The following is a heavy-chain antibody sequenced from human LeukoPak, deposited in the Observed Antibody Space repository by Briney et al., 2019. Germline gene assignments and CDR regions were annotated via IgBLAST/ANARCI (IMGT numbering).Heavy chain of an antibody. Sequence: PGGSLRLSCAASGFTVSSNYMSWVRQAPGKGLEWVSAIYSGGSTYYADSVKGRFTISRDNSKNTLYLQMNSLRAEDTAVYYCARDRSSVWGLGYWGQGTLVTVSS. CDR2: IYSGGST. CDR3: ARDRSSVWGLGY. V-gene: IGHV3-53*01. D-gene: IGHD6-19*01. CDR1: GFTVSSNY. J-gene: IGHJ4*02.